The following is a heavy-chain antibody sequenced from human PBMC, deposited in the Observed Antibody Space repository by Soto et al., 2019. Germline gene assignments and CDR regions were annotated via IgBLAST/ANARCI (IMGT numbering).Heavy chain of an antibody. CDR2: ISYDGSNK. CDR1: GFTFSSYG. CDR3: AKVGDGYNENDYYYYGMDV. J-gene: IGHJ6*02. Sequence: QVQLVESGGGVVQPGRSLRLSCAASGFTFSSYGMHWVRQAPGKGLEWVAVISYDGSNKYYADSVKGRFTISRDNSKNTLYLQMNSLRAEDTAVYYCAKVGDGYNENDYYYYGMDVWGQGTTVTVSS. V-gene: IGHV3-30*18. D-gene: IGHD5-12*01.